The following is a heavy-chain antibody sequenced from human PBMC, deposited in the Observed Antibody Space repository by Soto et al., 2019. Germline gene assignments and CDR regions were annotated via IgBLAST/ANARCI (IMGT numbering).Heavy chain of an antibody. V-gene: IGHV4-59*01. CDR3: ARGEDAFFYFGLDV. Sequence: LSLTCTVSGGSITSSYWSWIRRPQGKGLEWIAYIYDTGISGYTPSTSYNPSLKSRVTMSVDPSKSQFSLKLTSVTAADTAVHYCARGEDAFFYFGLDVCGQGITVADYS. J-gene: IGHJ6*02. CDR2: IYDTGISGYTPST. CDR1: GGSITSSY.